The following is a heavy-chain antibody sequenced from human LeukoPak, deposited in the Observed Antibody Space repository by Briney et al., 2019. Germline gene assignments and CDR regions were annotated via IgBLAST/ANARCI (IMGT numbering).Heavy chain of an antibody. CDR3: ARDFWSGYYIGDS. V-gene: IGHV1-2*02. Sequence: GASVKVSCKASGYTFTGYYMHWVRRAPGQGLEWMGWINPNSGYTNYAQKFQGRVTMTRDTSISTAYMELSRLTSDDTAVYYCARDFWSGYYIGDSWGQGTLVTVSS. D-gene: IGHD3-3*01. CDR1: GYTFTGYY. CDR2: INPNSGYT. J-gene: IGHJ4*02.